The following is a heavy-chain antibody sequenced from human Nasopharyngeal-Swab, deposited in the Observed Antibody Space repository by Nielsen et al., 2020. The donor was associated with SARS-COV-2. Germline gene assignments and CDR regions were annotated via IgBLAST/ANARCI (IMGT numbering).Heavy chain of an antibody. CDR2: ISGSGGNT. V-gene: IGHV3-23*01. J-gene: IGHJ4*02. Sequence: ETLSLTCAASGFTFSNYAMNWVRQAPGKGLEWVSAISGSGGNTYYADSVKGRFTISRDNSRNTLYLHMNSLRAEDTAVYYCAKEQYAGSSVDYWGQGTLVTVSS. D-gene: IGHD1-26*01. CDR1: GFTFSNYA. CDR3: AKEQYAGSSVDY.